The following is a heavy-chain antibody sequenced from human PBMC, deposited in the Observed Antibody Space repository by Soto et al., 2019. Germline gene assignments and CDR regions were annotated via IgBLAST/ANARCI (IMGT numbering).Heavy chain of an antibody. J-gene: IGHJ6*02. Sequence: QVQLVQSGAEVKKPGSSVKVSCKASGGTFSSYAISWVRQAPGQGLEWMGGIIPIFGTANYAQKFQGRVTITAEECTSAAYMELSSLRSEDTAVYYCASPTVAATYYFGMDVWGQGTTVTVSS. CDR3: ASPTVAATYYFGMDV. D-gene: IGHD1-26*01. CDR1: GGTFSSYA. CDR2: IIPIFGTA. V-gene: IGHV1-69*12.